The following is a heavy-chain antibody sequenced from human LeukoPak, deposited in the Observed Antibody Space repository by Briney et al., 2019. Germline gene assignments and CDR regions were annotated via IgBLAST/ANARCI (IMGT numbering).Heavy chain of an antibody. V-gene: IGHV4-39*01. D-gene: IGHD3-3*01. CDR2: VYHSGST. Sequence: SENLSLTCSVSGGSIIDNNYYWAWIRQPPGKGLEWIASVYHSGSTYYSPSLKSRVTISVDTSKNHFSLRLNSVTAADTAVYYCARHDYYNFWGSFNWFDPWGQGTLVTVSS. J-gene: IGHJ5*02. CDR1: GGSIIDNNYY. CDR3: ARHDYYNFWGSFNWFDP.